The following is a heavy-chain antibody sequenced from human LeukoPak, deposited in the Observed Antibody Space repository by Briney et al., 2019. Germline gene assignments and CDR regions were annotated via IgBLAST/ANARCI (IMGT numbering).Heavy chain of an antibody. D-gene: IGHD4-17*01. J-gene: IGHJ4*02. CDR3: VKDLGYGDGLWASPFDF. V-gene: IGHV3-30*14. CDR2: ISYDGSNK. Sequence: GRSLRLSCAASGFIFSSYAMHWFCQAPGKGLEWVAVISYDGSNKYYADSVKGRFTISRDNSKSTLYLQMSSLRTEDTAVYYCVKDLGYGDGLWASPFDFWGQGTLVTVSS. CDR1: GFIFSSYA.